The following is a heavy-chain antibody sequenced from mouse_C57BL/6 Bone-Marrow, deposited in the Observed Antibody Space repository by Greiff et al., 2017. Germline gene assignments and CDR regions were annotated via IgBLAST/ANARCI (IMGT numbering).Heavy chain of an antibody. J-gene: IGHJ4*01. D-gene: IGHD2-5*01. Sequence: VQLQQSGPELVKPGASVQISCKASGYAFSSSWMNWVKQRPGKGLEWIGRIYPGDGDTNYNGKFKGKATLTADKSSSTAYMQLSSLTSEDSAVYFCARFPYSNPYAMDYWGQGTSVTVSS. CDR1: GYAFSSSW. CDR3: ARFPYSNPYAMDY. V-gene: IGHV1-82*01. CDR2: IYPGDGDT.